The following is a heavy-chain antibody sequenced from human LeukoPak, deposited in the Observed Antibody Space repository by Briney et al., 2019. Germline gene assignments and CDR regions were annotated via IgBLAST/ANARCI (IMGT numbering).Heavy chain of an antibody. CDR2: INPNSGGT. CDR3: ARGETPAAMSHYYYYMDV. CDR1: GGTFSSYA. D-gene: IGHD2-2*01. V-gene: IGHV1-2*02. J-gene: IGHJ6*03. Sequence: ASVKVSCKASGGTFSSYAISWVRQAPGQGLEWMGWINPNSGGTNYAQKFQGRVTMTRDTSISTAYMGLSRLRSDDTAVYYCARGETPAAMSHYYYYMDVWGKGTTVTVSS.